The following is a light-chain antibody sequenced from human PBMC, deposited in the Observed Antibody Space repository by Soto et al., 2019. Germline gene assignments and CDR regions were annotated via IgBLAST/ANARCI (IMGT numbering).Light chain of an antibody. Sequence: EIVLTQSPGTLSLSPGERATLSCRASQSVSNYLAWYQQKPGQAPRRFIYGASSRATGIPDRFSGSGSGTDFNLTISRLEPEDFAVYYCQQYGTFRTFGQGTKVEIK. CDR3: QQYGTFRT. CDR2: GAS. J-gene: IGKJ1*01. CDR1: QSVSNY. V-gene: IGKV3-20*01.